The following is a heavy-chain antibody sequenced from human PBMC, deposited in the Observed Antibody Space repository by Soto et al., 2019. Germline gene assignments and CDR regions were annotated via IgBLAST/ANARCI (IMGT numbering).Heavy chain of an antibody. Sequence: ASVKVSCKASGYTSADFGISWVRQAPGQGLEWMGWVSGNNGASNPAPKVQGRITMTLDTSTGVSYMALRSLRSDDTAIYYCVRDQKYFRVNGDWFDSWGQGTLVTVSS. CDR3: VRDQKYFRVNGDWFDS. D-gene: IGHD2-2*01. J-gene: IGHJ5*01. V-gene: IGHV1-18*04. CDR1: GYTSADFG. CDR2: VSGNNGAS.